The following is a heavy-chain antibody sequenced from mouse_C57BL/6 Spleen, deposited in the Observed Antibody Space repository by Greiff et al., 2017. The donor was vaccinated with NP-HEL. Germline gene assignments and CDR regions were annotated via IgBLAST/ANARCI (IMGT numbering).Heavy chain of an antibody. Sequence: EVQLQESGPGLVKPSQSLSLTCSVTGYSITSGYYWNWIRQFPGNKLEWMGYISYDGSNNYNPSLKNRISITRDTSKNQFFLKLNSVTTEDTATYYCARAPLTYYFDYWGQGTTLTVSS. CDR1: GYSITSGYY. CDR2: ISYDGSN. CDR3: ARAPLTYYFDY. J-gene: IGHJ2*01. V-gene: IGHV3-6*01.